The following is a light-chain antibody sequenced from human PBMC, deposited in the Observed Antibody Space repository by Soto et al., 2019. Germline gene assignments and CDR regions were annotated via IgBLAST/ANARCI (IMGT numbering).Light chain of an antibody. CDR2: GNS. V-gene: IGLV1-47*02. CDR1: RSNIGRHY. CDR3: AVWDDSLSGYV. Sequence: QSVLTQPPSTSETPGQRVTISCSGSRSNIGRHYVCWYQHLPGTAPKLLIYGNSQRPSAVPERFSGSKSGTSASLAISGLRPEDEAEYYCAVWDDSLSGYVFGTGTKVTVL. J-gene: IGLJ1*01.